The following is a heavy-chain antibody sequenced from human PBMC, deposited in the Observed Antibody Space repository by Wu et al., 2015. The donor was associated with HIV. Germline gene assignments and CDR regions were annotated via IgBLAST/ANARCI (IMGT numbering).Heavy chain of an antibody. J-gene: IGHJ6*02. D-gene: IGHD3-10*01. CDR2: VTPMFGTT. Sequence: VQLVQSGSEVKKPGASVKVACKSSGYIFSDYGIHWVRQAPGQGLEWMGGVTPMFGTTNYAQKFQGRVTITSDVYTSTAYMEMSSLRSEDTAVYYCARDLARDTMIRDRPRFPMDVWGQGTTVTVSS. CDR1: GYIFSDYG. V-gene: IGHV1-69*13. CDR3: ARDLARDTMIRDRPRFPMDV.